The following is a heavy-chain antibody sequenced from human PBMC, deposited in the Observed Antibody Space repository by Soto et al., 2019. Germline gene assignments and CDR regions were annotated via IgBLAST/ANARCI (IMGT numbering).Heavy chain of an antibody. Sequence: GGSLRLSCAASGVTFSTYAMTWVRQAPGKGLEWVSGISGSAGSTYYADSVKGRFTISRDNSTNTLYLQMNSLRAEDTAVYYCAKTAWGIVSVRLAKYYFEYPGPGPLVSVFS. CDR2: ISGSAGST. CDR1: GVTFSTYA. V-gene: IGHV3-23*01. CDR3: AKTAWGIVSVRLAKYYFEY. D-gene: IGHD3-16*01. J-gene: IGHJ4*02.